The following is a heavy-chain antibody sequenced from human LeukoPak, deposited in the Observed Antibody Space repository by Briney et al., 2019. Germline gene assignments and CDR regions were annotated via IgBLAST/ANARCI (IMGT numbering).Heavy chain of an antibody. D-gene: IGHD6-13*01. Sequence: AAGTVSFKASGGTFSIYGISWVRQAPGQGLGWMGWISIYGVTTNYALNLQGRVTMTPDTSTSTAYMELRSLRSDDTAVYYCARGLARKGGIAAVWVFFDPWGQGTLVTVCS. CDR3: ARGLARKGGIAAVWVFFDP. CDR1: GGTFSIYG. CDR2: ISIYGVTT. V-gene: IGHV1-18*01. J-gene: IGHJ5*02.